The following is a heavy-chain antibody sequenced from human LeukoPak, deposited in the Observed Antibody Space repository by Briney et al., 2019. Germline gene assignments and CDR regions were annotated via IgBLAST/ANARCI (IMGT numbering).Heavy chain of an antibody. J-gene: IGHJ5*02. V-gene: IGHV1-18*04. D-gene: IGHD6-25*01. CDR3: ARDGELGAALGGASYFWLDP. Sequence: ASVKVSCKASGYTFTSYGFNWVRQAPGQGFEWMGWISGKDGRTRYAQKFQGRGTMTIDTSTSTAYMELRSLTSDDTAVYYCARDGELGAALGGASYFWLDPWGQGTLVTVSS. CDR1: GYTFTSYG. CDR2: ISGKDGRT.